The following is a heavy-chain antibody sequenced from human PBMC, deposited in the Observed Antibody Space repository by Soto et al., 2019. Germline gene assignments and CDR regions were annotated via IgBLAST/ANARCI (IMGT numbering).Heavy chain of an antibody. CDR3: AKDLDVVMVLSATRGLDV. CDR1: GFTFSNFG. V-gene: IGHV3-30*18. Sequence: HPGGSLRLSCVASGFTFSNFGMHWVRQAPGKGLEWVAGIPYDGRSEYYVDSVRGRFTLSRDNSKNTLSLQMISLRPEDTGVYYCAKDLDVVMVLSATRGLDVWGQGTTVTVSS. D-gene: IGHD2-15*01. J-gene: IGHJ6*02. CDR2: IPYDGRSE.